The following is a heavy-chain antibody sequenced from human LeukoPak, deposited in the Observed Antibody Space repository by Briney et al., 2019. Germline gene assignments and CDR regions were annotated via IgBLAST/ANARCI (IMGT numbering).Heavy chain of an antibody. CDR3: ARDFARNSGDYGNDGFDI. V-gene: IGHV4-59*01. CDR1: GGSLNFFY. J-gene: IGHJ3*02. CDR2: ISYTGTT. Sequence: SETLSLTCTVSGGSLNFFYWSWIRQPPGKGLEWIGYISYTGTTYYNPSLRSRVTISLDTSKNHFSLNLGSATAADTAVYYCARDFARNSGDYGNDGFDIWGLGTMVTVSS. D-gene: IGHD4-17*01.